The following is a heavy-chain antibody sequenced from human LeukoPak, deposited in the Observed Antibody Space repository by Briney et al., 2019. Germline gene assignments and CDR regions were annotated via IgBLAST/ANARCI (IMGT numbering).Heavy chain of an antibody. Sequence: SAKVSCKASGGTFSSYAISWVRQAPGQGLEWMGGIIPIFGTANYAQKFQGRVTITADESTSTAYMELSSLRSEDTAVYYCATGKAAPGPWFDPWGQGTLVTVSS. V-gene: IGHV1-69*13. D-gene: IGHD6-13*01. J-gene: IGHJ5*02. CDR3: ATGKAAPGPWFDP. CDR1: GGTFSSYA. CDR2: IIPIFGTA.